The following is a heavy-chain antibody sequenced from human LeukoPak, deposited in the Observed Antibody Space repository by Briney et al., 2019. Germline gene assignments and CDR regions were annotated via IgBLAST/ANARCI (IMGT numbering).Heavy chain of an antibody. J-gene: IGHJ3*02. D-gene: IGHD3-22*01. CDR3: AREDYDSRFEDAFDI. CDR2: ISSSGSTI. CDR1: GFTFSSYE. V-gene: IGHV3-48*03. Sequence: GGSLRLSCAASGFTFSSYEMNWVRQAPGKGLEWVSYISSSGSTIYYADSVKGRFTISRDNAKNSLYLQMNSLRAEDTAVYYCAREDYDSRFEDAFDIWGQGTMVTVSS.